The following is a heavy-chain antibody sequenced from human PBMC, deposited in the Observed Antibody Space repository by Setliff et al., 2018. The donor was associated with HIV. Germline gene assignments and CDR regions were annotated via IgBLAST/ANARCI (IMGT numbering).Heavy chain of an antibody. Sequence: GASVKVSCKASGYTFTGYYMHWVRQAPGQGLEWMGWIIPMIGTVNYAQKFQGRVTMTTDTSTNTAYMELRSLRSDDTAMYYCATDPGYSSTWYSESFQHWGQGTVVTVSS. CDR1: GYTFTGYY. V-gene: IGHV1-2*02. J-gene: IGHJ1*01. D-gene: IGHD6-13*01. CDR3: ATDPGYSSTWYSESFQH. CDR2: IIPMIGTV.